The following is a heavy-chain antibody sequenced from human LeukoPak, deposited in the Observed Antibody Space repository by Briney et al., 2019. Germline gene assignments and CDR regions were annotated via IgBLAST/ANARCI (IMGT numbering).Heavy chain of an antibody. CDR2: INPSGGST. J-gene: IGHJ3*02. D-gene: IGHD5-24*01. V-gene: IGHV1-46*01. CDR1: GYTFTSYY. Sequence: GASVKVSCKASGYTFTSYYMHWVRQAPGQGLEWMGIINPSGGSTSYAQKFQGRVTMTRDTSTSTVYMELSRLRSDDTAVYYCARVGDGLNDGFDIWGQGTMVTVSS. CDR3: ARVGDGLNDGFDI.